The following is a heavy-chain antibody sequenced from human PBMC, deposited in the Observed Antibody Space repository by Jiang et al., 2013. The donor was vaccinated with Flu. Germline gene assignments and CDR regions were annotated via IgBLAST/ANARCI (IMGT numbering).Heavy chain of an antibody. D-gene: IGHD1-1*01. CDR2: IYYSGST. CDR1: GGSISSGDYY. CDR3: AREVQLERRFDY. J-gene: IGHJ4*02. Sequence: GSGLVKPSQTLSLTCTVSGGSISSGDYYWSWIRQPPGKGLEWIGYIYYSGSTYYNPSLKSRVTISVDTSKNQFSLKLSSVTAADTAVYYCAREVQLERRFDYWGQGTLVTVSS. V-gene: IGHV4-30-4*01.